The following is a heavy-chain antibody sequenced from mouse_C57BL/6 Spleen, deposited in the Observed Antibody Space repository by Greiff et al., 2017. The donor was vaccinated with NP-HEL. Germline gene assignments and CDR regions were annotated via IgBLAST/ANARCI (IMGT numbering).Heavy chain of an antibody. J-gene: IGHJ2*01. CDR2: IGPGSGST. V-gene: IGHV1-77*01. CDR1: GYTFTDYY. CDR3: ARSFFISANYYGSRGVFDY. Sequence: QVQLQQSGAELVKPGASVKISCKASGYTFTDYYINWVKQRPGQGLEWIGKIGPGSGSTYYNEKFKGKATLTADKSSSTAYMQLSSLTSEDSAVYFCARSFFISANYYGSRGVFDYWGQGTTLTVSS. D-gene: IGHD1-1*01.